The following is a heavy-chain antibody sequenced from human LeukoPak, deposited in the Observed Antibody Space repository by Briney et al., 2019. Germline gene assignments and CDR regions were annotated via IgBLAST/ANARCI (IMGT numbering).Heavy chain of an antibody. CDR2: INHSGST. J-gene: IGHJ6*02. V-gene: IGHV4-34*01. Sequence: SETLSLTCAVYGGSFSGYYWSWIRQPPGKGLEWIGEINHSGSTNYNPSLKSRVTISVGTSKNQFSLKLSSVTAADTAVYYCARRTSGYYYYGMDVWGQGTTVTVSS. CDR1: GGSFSGYY. D-gene: IGHD2-2*01. CDR3: ARRTSGYYYYGMDV.